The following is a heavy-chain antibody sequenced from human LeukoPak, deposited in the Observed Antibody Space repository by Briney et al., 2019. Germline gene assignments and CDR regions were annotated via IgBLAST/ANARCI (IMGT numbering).Heavy chain of an antibody. D-gene: IGHD3-10*01. CDR3: ARRAASGSPYYLDY. J-gene: IGHJ4*02. CDR2: MYYSGST. V-gene: IGHV4-59*01. CDR1: GGSINGYY. Sequence: SETLSLTCTVSGGSINGYYWTWIRLPPGKELEWIGYMYYSGSTNYNPSLKSRVTMSVDTPKNQFSLKLSSVTAAGTAVYYCARRAASGSPYYLDYWGQGTLVTVSS.